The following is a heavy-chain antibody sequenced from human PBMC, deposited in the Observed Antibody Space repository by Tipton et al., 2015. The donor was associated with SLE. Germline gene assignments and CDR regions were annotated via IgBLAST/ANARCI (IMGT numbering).Heavy chain of an antibody. CDR3: ARELYSGWWYAFDI. J-gene: IGHJ3*02. CDR1: GFTFSSYG. V-gene: IGHV3-30*03. Sequence: RSLRLSCAASGFTFSSYGMHWVRQAPGKGLEWMAVISYDGSNKYYADSVKGRFTISRDNSKNTLYLQMNSLRAEDTAVYYCARELYSGWWYAFDIWGQGTMVTVSS. CDR2: ISYDGSNK. D-gene: IGHD2-15*01.